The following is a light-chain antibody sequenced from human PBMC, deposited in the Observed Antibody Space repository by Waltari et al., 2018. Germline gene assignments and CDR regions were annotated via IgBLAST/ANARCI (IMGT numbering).Light chain of an antibody. CDR3: QQYDNYWT. Sequence: DIQMTQSPSPLSASVGDRVTTTCRASQSITNWSAWYQQKPGKAHKLLYYRASNVESGVPSRFSGSASTKEFPLTISSLQPDDFATYYCQQYDNYWTFGQGTKVEIK. CDR1: QSITNW. J-gene: IGKJ1*01. CDR2: RAS. V-gene: IGKV1-5*01.